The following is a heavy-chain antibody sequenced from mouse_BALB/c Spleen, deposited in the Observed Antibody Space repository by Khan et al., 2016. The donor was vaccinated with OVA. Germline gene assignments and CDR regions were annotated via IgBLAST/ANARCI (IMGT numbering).Heavy chain of an antibody. CDR2: ISTGGST. V-gene: IGHV5-6-5*01. CDR3: ARDYWFVY. Sequence: EVQGVESGGGLVTPGRSLKVSCAASGFTFSNYAMSWVRQTPEKRLEWVASISTGGSTYYPDSVKGRFTISRDNARNILYLQMSSRRSEDTAMYYCARDYWFVYWGQGTLVTVSA. J-gene: IGHJ3*01. CDR1: GFTFSNYA.